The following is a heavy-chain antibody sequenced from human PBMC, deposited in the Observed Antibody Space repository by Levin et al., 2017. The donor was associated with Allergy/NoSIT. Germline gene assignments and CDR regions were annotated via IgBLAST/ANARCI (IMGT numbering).Heavy chain of an antibody. Sequence: GESLKISCAASGFTFSSYAMSWVRQAPGKGLEWVSAISGSGGSTYYADSVKGRFTISRDNSKNTLYLQMNSLRAEDTAVYYCAKRQGLGYCSSTSCPDAFDIWGQGTMVTVSS. D-gene: IGHD2-2*01. CDR3: AKRQGLGYCSSTSCPDAFDI. CDR2: ISGSGGST. J-gene: IGHJ3*02. CDR1: GFTFSSYA. V-gene: IGHV3-23*01.